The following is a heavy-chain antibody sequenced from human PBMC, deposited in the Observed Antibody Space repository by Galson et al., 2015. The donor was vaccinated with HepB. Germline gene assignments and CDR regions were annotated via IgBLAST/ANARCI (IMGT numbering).Heavy chain of an antibody. CDR1: GFTVSSDY. Sequence: SLRLSCAASGFTVSSDYMNWVRQAPGKGLEWVSVIYTGGSTYYADSVKGGFTISRDNSKNTVYLQMNSLRPEDTAVYYCARILYNWNLNYYYCMDVWGQGTTVTVSS. V-gene: IGHV3-66*02. CDR3: ARILYNWNLNYYYCMDV. D-gene: IGHD1-20*01. CDR2: IYTGGST. J-gene: IGHJ6*02.